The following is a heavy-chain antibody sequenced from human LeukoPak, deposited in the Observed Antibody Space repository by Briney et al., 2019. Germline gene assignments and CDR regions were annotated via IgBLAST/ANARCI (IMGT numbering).Heavy chain of an antibody. CDR1: GFTFSNFW. J-gene: IGHJ4*02. CDR2: IKQDGSEK. CDR3: ARDDYSSSDY. D-gene: IGHD6-6*01. Sequence: GGSLRLSCTASGFTFSNFWMGWVRQAPGKGLEWVANIKQDGSEKYYVDSVKGRFTISRDNAKNSLYLQMNSLRAEDTAVYYCARDDYSSSDYWGQGTLVTVSS. V-gene: IGHV3-7*03.